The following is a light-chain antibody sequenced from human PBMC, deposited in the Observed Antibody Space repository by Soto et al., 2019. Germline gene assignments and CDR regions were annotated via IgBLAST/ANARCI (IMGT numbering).Light chain of an antibody. CDR1: QDISTW. CDR2: AAS. V-gene: IGKV1D-12*01. Sequence: DIQMTQSPSSVSASVGDRVTITCRASQDISTWLAWYQQKAGKAPKLLFYAASSLQSGVPSRFSGSGSGTYFTLTISSLQPEEFGTSYCQQADSYPLTFGGGTKVEIK. J-gene: IGKJ4*01. CDR3: QQADSYPLT.